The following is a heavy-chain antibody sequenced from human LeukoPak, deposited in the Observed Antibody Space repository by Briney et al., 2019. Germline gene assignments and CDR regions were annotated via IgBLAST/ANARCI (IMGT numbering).Heavy chain of an antibody. CDR1: GYTFTSYG. CDR3: ARVSLGNEPGSPQNYYYYGMDV. V-gene: IGHV1-18*01. Sequence: ASVKVSCKASGYTFTSYGISWVRQAPGQGLEWMGWISAYNGNTNYAQKLQGRVTMTTDTSTSTAYVELRSLRSDDTAVYYCARVSLGNEPGSPQNYYYYGMDVWGQGTTVTVSS. CDR2: ISAYNGNT. J-gene: IGHJ6*02.